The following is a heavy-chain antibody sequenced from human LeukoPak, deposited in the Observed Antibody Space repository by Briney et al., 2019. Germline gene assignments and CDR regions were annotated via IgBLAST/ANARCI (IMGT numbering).Heavy chain of an antibody. CDR3: ARGYSSGWPPDY. CDR1: GFTFSSYS. Sequence: GGPLRLSGAPSGFTFSSYSINSVRQAPRKGLEWVSSITSSSNYIYSADSVKGRFTISRDNAKNSLYLQMNSLRAEDTAVYYCARGYSSGWPPDYWGQGTLVTVSS. CDR2: ITSSSNYI. V-gene: IGHV3-21*01. J-gene: IGHJ4*02. D-gene: IGHD6-19*01.